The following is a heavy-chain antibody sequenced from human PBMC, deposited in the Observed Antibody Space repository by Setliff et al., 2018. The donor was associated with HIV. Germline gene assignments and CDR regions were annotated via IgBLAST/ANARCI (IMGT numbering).Heavy chain of an antibody. CDR1: GGSISSHY. D-gene: IGHD3-10*01. J-gene: IGHJ4*02. CDR2: IYYTGST. Sequence: SETLSLTCTVSGGSISSHYWSWVRQPPGKGLEWIGYIYYTGSTYYNPSLTSRVTISVDTSKNQFSLKLSFVTAADTAVYYCARAPFYYGSGSYQSFDYWGQGTLVTVSS. CDR3: ARAPFYYGSGSYQSFDY. V-gene: IGHV4-59*11.